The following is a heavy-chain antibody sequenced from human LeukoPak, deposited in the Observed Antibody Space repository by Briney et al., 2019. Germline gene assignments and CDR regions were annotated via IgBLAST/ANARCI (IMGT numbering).Heavy chain of an antibody. CDR3: ARDSPPGRSNSGSYPDFDY. V-gene: IGHV4-39*07. D-gene: IGHD1-26*01. CDR1: GGSISSSSYY. Sequence: PETLSLTCTVSGGSISSSSYYWGWIRQPPGKGLEWIGSIYYSGSTYYNPSLKSRVTISVDTSKNQFSLKLSSVTAADTAVYYCARDSPPGRSNSGSYPDFDYWGQGTLVTVSS. J-gene: IGHJ4*02. CDR2: IYYSGST.